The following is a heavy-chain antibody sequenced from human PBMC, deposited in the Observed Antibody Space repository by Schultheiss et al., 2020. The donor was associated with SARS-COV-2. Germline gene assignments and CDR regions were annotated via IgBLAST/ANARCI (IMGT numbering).Heavy chain of an antibody. V-gene: IGHV3-30-3*01. CDR3: ARVGDDSSGYYGGDLNN. J-gene: IGHJ4*02. CDR1: GFTFNNYA. Sequence: GGSLRLSCVASGFTFNNYAVHWVRQAPGKGLEWVAVISYDGSIKYYADSVKGRFTISRDNSKNTLYLQMNSLRPEDTAIYYCARVGDDSSGYYGGDLNNWGPGTLVTVSS. D-gene: IGHD3-22*01. CDR2: ISYDGSIK.